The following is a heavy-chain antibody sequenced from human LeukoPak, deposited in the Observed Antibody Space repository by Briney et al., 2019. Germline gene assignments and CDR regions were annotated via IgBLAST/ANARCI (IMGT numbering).Heavy chain of an antibody. D-gene: IGHD3-10*01. CDR2: FYSSGST. V-gene: IGHV4-61*09. Sequence: SETLSLTCTVSGASINSGSYYWSWIRQPAGKGLEFIGHFYSSGSTNYNPSLKSRVSISVDTSKNQFSLEVTSVTAADTAVYYCAGNYYGSGSYYSEDRYWGQGTLVTVSS. CDR3: AGNYYGSGSYYSEDRY. J-gene: IGHJ4*02. CDR1: GASINSGSYY.